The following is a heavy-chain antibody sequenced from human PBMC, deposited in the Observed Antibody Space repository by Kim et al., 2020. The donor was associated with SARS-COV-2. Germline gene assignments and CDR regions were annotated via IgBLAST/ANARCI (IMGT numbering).Heavy chain of an antibody. CDR2: I. D-gene: IGHD3-3*01. Sequence: IYYADSVKGRFTISRDNAKTSLYLQMNSLRPEDTAVYFCARELSGRSGFDPWGQGTLVTVSS. V-gene: IGHV3-21*01. J-gene: IGHJ5*02. CDR3: ARELSGRSGFDP.